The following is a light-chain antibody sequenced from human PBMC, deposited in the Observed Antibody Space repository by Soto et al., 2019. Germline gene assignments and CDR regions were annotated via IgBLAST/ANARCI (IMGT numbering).Light chain of an antibody. CDR2: SAS. V-gene: IGKV3D-20*02. J-gene: IGKJ5*01. CDR1: QSVRNNY. CDR3: QQRSNWPPIT. Sequence: EIVLTQSPGTLSLSPGERATLSCRASQSVRNNYLAWYQQKPGQAPRLLIYSASSRATGIPARFSGSGSGTDFTLTISSLEPEDFAVYYCQQRSNWPPITFGQGTRLEIK.